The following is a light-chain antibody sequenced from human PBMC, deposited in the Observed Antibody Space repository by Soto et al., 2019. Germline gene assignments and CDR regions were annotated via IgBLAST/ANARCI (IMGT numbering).Light chain of an antibody. CDR2: AAS. J-gene: IGKJ1*01. CDR3: LQNSGYPRT. Sequence: AIQMTQSPSSLSASVGDRVTITCRASQAIKNDLSWYQQKPGKAPNLLIFAASSLKTGVPSRFSGSGSYTDFTLTISILQPEDFATYYCLQNSGYPRTFGQGTKVEIK. V-gene: IGKV1-6*01. CDR1: QAIKND.